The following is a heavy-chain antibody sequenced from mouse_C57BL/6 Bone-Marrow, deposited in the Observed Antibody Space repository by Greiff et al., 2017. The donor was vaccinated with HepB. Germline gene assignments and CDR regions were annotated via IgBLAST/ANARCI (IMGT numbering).Heavy chain of an antibody. V-gene: IGHV1-62-2*01. D-gene: IGHD1-1*01. J-gene: IGHJ4*01. Sequence: VQLQQSGAELVKPGASVKLSCKASGYTFTEYTIHWVKQRSGQGLEWIGWFYPGSGSIKYNEKFKGKATLTADKSSSTAYMELRSLTSEDSAVYFCARPTVVGKYYAMDYWGQGTSVTVSS. CDR2: FYPGSGSI. CDR3: ARPTVVGKYYAMDY. CDR1: GYTFTEYT.